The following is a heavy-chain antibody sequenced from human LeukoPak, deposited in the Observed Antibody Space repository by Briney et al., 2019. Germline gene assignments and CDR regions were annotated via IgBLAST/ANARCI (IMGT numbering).Heavy chain of an antibody. CDR2: IYYSGST. Sequence: SSETLSLTCTVSGGSISSSSYYWGWIRQPPGKGLEWIGSIYYSGSTYYNPSLKSRVTISVDTSKNQFSLKLSSVTAADTAVYYCARQGRGELVDYWGQGTLVTVSS. V-gene: IGHV4-39*01. J-gene: IGHJ4*02. D-gene: IGHD1-26*01. CDR3: ARQGRGELVDY. CDR1: GGSISSSSYY.